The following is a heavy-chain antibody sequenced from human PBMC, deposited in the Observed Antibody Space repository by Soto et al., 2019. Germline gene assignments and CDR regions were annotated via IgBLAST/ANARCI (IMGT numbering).Heavy chain of an antibody. D-gene: IGHD3-22*01. CDR2: INPGGGST. CDR3: ARGAYYYDSSGSINFQH. J-gene: IGHJ1*01. CDR1: GYTFTSYY. V-gene: IGHV1-46*01. Sequence: ASVKVSCKASGYTFTSYYMHWVRQAPGQGLEWMGIINPGGGSTSYAQKFQGRVTMTRDTSTSTVYMELSSLRSEDTAVYYCARGAYYYDSSGSINFQHWGQGTLVTVSS.